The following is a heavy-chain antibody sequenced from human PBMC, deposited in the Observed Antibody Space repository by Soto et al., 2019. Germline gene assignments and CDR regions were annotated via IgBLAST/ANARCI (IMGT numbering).Heavy chain of an antibody. CDR1: GDSVSSNSAA. D-gene: IGHD1-1*01. V-gene: IGHV6-1*01. CDR2: TYYRSKWYN. J-gene: IGHJ3*02. CDR3: SSVFSRTTIIAPGFPFNI. Sequence: PSQTLSLTCVISGDSVSSNSAAWNWIRQSPSRGLEWLGRTYYRSKWYNDYAVSVKSRITINPDTSKNQFSLQLNSVTPEDTAVDSCSSVFSRTTIIAPGFPFNIWGQGTMLTVS.